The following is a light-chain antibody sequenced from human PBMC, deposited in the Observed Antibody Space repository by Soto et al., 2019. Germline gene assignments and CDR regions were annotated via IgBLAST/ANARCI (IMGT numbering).Light chain of an antibody. CDR1: QGIGSW. V-gene: IGKV1-12*02. J-gene: IGKJ4*01. Sequence: DIPMTQSPSSVSAFVGDRVSITCRASQGIGSWLAWYQQKPGGAPKLLIYAASTLRSGVPSRFSGSGSGTDFTLTISSLQPEDFATYYCQQANSFPFTFGGGTKVEIK. CDR3: QQANSFPFT. CDR2: AAS.